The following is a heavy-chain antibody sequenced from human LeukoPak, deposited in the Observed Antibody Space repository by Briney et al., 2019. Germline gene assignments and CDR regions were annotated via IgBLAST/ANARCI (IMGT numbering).Heavy chain of an antibody. CDR3: ARGGTIFGVVLFDP. V-gene: IGHV4-61*02. D-gene: IGHD3-3*01. CDR1: AGSITSDSYY. CDR2: IYTSRSP. Sequence: PSQTLSLTYTLPAGSITSDSYYCIWIRPPAGNRPQWIGRIYTSRSPNSTPSLNSRGSISVDTSKNQFSVKLSSVTAADTGVYYCARGGTIFGVVLFDPWGQGTLATVST. J-gene: IGHJ5*02.